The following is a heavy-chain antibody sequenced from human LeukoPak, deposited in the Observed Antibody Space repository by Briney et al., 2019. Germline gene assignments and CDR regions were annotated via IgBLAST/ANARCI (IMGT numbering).Heavy chain of an antibody. CDR3: ARDETAATGIAMDV. V-gene: IGHV1-2*02. CDR2: INLNSGVT. Sequence: ASVTVSCKASGYTFTAYHFHWVRLAPGQGLEWMGWINLNSGVTRYAQKFQGRVTMTRDTSITTAYMELSRLRSDDTAVYYCARDETAATGIAMDVWGQGTTVTVS. CDR1: GYTFTAYH. D-gene: IGHD6-13*01. J-gene: IGHJ6*02.